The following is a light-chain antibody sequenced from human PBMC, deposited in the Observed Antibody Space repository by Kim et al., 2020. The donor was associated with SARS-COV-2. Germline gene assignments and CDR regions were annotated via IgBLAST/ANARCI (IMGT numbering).Light chain of an antibody. CDR3: QVWDSTSDHVV. V-gene: IGLV3-21*04. J-gene: IGLJ2*01. Sequence: SYELTQPPSVSVAPGKTARITCGGDNIGSKSVQWYQQRPGQAPVLVIYYDSDRPSGIPERFSGSNSGSTATLTISRVEAGDEADYYCQVWDSTSDHVVFGGGTQLTVL. CDR1: NIGSKS. CDR2: YDS.